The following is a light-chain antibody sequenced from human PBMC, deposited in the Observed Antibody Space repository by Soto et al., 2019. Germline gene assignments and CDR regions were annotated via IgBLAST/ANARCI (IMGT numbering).Light chain of an antibody. CDR2: DAS. J-gene: IGKJ2*01. CDR1: QDITNY. CDR3: QQCDNVPYT. V-gene: IGKV1-33*01. Sequence: DIQMTQSPSSLSASVGDRVTITCQASQDITNYLNWYQQKPGKAPKLLIYDASNLKTGVPSRFSGSGSGTHFTFTISSLQPEDIATYYCQQCDNVPYTFGQGTKLDIK.